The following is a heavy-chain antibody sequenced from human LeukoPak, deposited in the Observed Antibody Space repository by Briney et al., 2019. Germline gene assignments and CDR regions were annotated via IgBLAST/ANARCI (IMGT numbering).Heavy chain of an antibody. Sequence: GGSLRLSCAASVFTVSNNYMSWVRQAPGKGLEWVSIIYSYGSTYYADSVKGRFTISRDNSKNTLYLQMNSLRAEDTAMYYCARNPYDDYALDYWGQGTLVTVSS. J-gene: IGHJ4*02. D-gene: IGHD4-17*01. CDR1: VFTVSNNY. V-gene: IGHV3-66*01. CDR3: ARNPYDDYALDY. CDR2: IYSYGST.